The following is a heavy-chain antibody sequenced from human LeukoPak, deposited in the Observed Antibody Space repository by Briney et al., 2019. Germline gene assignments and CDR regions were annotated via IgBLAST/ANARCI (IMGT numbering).Heavy chain of an antibody. Sequence: PGGSLRLSCAASGFTFSNYGMNWVRQAPGKGLEWVSSISSSSSYIYYADSVKGRFTISRDNAKNSLYLQMNSLRAEDTAVYYCAREYDPLHDAFDIWGQGTMVTVSS. CDR1: GFTFSNYG. D-gene: IGHD3-16*01. CDR2: ISSSSSYI. CDR3: AREYDPLHDAFDI. V-gene: IGHV3-21*01. J-gene: IGHJ3*02.